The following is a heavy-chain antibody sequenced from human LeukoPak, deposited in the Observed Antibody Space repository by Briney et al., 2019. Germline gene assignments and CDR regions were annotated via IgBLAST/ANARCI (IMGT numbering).Heavy chain of an antibody. Sequence: GGSLRLSCAASGFTVSSNYMSWVRQAPGKGLEWVSVIYSGGSTYYADSVKGRFTISRDNSKNTLYLQMNSLRAEDTAVYYCARESPSGPLYYWGQGTLVTVSS. D-gene: IGHD5-12*01. CDR2: IYSGGST. CDR3: ARESPSGPLYY. CDR1: GFTVSSNY. J-gene: IGHJ4*02. V-gene: IGHV3-53*01.